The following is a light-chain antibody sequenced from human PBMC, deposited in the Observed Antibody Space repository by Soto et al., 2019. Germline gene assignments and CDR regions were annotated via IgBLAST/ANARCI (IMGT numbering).Light chain of an antibody. CDR1: QSLAYIDGNTY. Sequence: EVVMPQSPLSLPVTLGQPASISCRSSQSLAYIDGNTYLTWFHQRPGQSTRHLIYYVSNRDSRVTDIISGSGSGTDFTLNISRVEGEDAGIYYCMQSTHWPPYTFGEGNKREIK. J-gene: IGKJ2*01. CDR3: MQSTHWPPYT. V-gene: IGKV2-30*01. CDR2: YVS.